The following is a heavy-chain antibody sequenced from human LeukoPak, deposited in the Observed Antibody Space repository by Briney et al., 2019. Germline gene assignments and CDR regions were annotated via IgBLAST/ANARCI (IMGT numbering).Heavy chain of an antibody. CDR3: ARGVVPAANWFDP. D-gene: IGHD2-2*01. V-gene: IGHV1-2*02. CDR2: INPNSGGT. Sequence: ASVKVSCKASGYTFTGYYMHWVRQAPGQGLEWMGWINPNSGGTNYAQKFQGRVTMTRDTSISTAYMELSRLRSDDTAVYYCARGVVPAANWFDPWGQGTLVTVPS. J-gene: IGHJ5*02. CDR1: GYTFTGYY.